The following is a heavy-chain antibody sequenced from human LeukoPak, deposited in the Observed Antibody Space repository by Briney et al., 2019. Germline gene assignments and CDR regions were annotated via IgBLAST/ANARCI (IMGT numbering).Heavy chain of an antibody. J-gene: IGHJ4*02. CDR2: ISSSSSYI. D-gene: IGHD5-12*01. CDR3: AKGATIDY. Sequence: GGSLRLSCAASGFTFSSYSMNWVRQAPGKGLEWVSSISSSSSYIYYAGSVKGRFTISRDNSKNTLYLQMNSLRAEDTAVYYCAKGATIDYWGQGTLVTVSS. CDR1: GFTFSSYS. V-gene: IGHV3-21*04.